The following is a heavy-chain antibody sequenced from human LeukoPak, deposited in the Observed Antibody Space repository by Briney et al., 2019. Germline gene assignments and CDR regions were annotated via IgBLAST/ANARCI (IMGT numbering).Heavy chain of an antibody. V-gene: IGHV4-59*01. Sequence: PSETLSLTCTVSGGSFSNDYWSWIRQPPGKGLEWIGYIYRTGSTNYNPSLKSRVTISVDTSKNHFSLKLSSVTAADTAVYYCARGNYVDWFDPWGQGTQVTVSS. CDR2: IYRTGST. D-gene: IGHD1-7*01. CDR3: ARGNYVDWFDP. CDR1: GGSFSNDY. J-gene: IGHJ5*02.